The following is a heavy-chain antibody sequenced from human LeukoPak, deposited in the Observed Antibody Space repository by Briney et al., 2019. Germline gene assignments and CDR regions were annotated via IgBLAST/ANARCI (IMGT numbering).Heavy chain of an antibody. CDR2: ISSSSSYT. D-gene: IGHD1-26*01. V-gene: IGHV3-11*05. J-gene: IGHJ4*02. Sequence: PGGSLRLSCAASGFTFSDYYMSWIRQAPGKGLEWVSYISSSSSYTNYADSVKGRFTISRDNAKDSLYLQKNSLRAEDTAVYYCARGVVGVDYWGQGTLVTVSS. CDR1: GFTFSDYY. CDR3: ARGVVGVDY.